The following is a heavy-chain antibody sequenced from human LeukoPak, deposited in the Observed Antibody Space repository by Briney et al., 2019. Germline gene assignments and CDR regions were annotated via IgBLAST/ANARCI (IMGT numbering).Heavy chain of an antibody. V-gene: IGHV4-4*09. D-gene: IGHD6-13*01. J-gene: IGHJ6*03. CDR2: IYTSGST. Sequence: PSETLSLTCTVSGGSISSYYWSWIRQPPGKGLEWIGYIYTSGSTNYNPSLKSRVTISVDTSKNQFSLKLGSVTAADTAVYYCARHGEEAGYYYYYMDVWGKGTTVTVSS. CDR1: GGSISSYY. CDR3: ARHGEEAGYYYYYMDV.